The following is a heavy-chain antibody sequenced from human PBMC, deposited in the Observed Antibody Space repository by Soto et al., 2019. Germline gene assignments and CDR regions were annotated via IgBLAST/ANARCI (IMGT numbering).Heavy chain of an antibody. J-gene: IGHJ1*01. CDR3: ARGTGMGRHFQH. V-gene: IGHV4-34*01. Sequence: QVQLQQWGAGLLKPSETLSLTCAVYGGSFSGYYWSWIRQSPGKGLEWIGEINHSGSTNYKSSLKRRVTISVDTSKNQFSLKLSSVTAADTAVYYCARGTGMGRHFQHWGQGTLVTVSS. D-gene: IGHD1-20*01. CDR1: GGSFSGYY. CDR2: INHSGST.